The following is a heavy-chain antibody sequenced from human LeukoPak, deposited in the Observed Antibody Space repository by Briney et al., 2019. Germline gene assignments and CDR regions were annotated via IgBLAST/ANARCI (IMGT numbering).Heavy chain of an antibody. Sequence: GASVKVSCKASGGTFSSYAISWVRQAPGQGLEWMGGIIPIFGTANYAQKFQGRVTITTDESTSTAYMELSSLRSEDTAVYYCARVRREMATIRAFDIWGLGTMVTVSS. D-gene: IGHD5-24*01. CDR2: IIPIFGTA. CDR3: ARVRREMATIRAFDI. V-gene: IGHV1-69*05. CDR1: GGTFSSYA. J-gene: IGHJ3*02.